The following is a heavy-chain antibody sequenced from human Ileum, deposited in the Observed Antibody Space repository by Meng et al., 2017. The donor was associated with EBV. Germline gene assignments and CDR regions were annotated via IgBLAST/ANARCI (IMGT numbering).Heavy chain of an antibody. D-gene: IGHD1-26*01. J-gene: IGHJ4*02. Sequence: QGQLQEPGPGLVKPSDTRSLTCAVSGYSISTTNWWGWIRQPPGKGLEWIGHIYYSGTTYNNPSLKSRVTMSIDPSKNQFSLKLSSVTAVDTAVYYCARNSESGSYIDYWGLGTLVTVSS. CDR1: GYSISTTNW. CDR3: ARNSESGSYIDY. CDR2: IYYSGTT. V-gene: IGHV4-28*01.